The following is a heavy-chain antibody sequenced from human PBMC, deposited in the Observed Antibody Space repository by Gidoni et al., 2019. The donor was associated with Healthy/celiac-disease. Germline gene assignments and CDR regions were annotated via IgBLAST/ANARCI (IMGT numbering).Heavy chain of an antibody. V-gene: IGHV1-2*04. Sequence: QVQLVQSGAEVKKPGASVKVSCKASGYTFTGYYMHWVRQAPGQGLEWMGWINPNSGGTNYAQKFQGWVTMTRDTSISTAYMELSRLRSDDTAVYYCARAFWSGYFDARYYYGMDVWGQGTTVTVSS. J-gene: IGHJ6*02. CDR3: ARAFWSGYFDARYYYGMDV. D-gene: IGHD3-3*01. CDR1: GYTFTGYY. CDR2: INPNSGGT.